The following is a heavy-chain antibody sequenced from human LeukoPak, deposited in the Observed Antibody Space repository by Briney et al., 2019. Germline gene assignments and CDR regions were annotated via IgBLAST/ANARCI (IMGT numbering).Heavy chain of an antibody. Sequence: GASVKVSCKASGYTFTSYGISWVRQAPGQGLEWMGWISAYNGNTNYAQKLQGRVTMTTDTSTSTAYMELRSLRSDDTAVYYCARSYYYGSGSYYNTFRYYYMDVWGKGTTVTISS. CDR3: ARSYYYGSGSYYNTFRYYYMDV. CDR1: GYTFTSYG. J-gene: IGHJ6*03. V-gene: IGHV1-18*01. D-gene: IGHD3-10*01. CDR2: ISAYNGNT.